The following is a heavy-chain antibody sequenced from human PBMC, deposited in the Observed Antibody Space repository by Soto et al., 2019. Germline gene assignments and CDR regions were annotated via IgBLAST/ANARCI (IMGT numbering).Heavy chain of an antibody. Sequence: GGSLRLSCAASGFTFSSYAMSWVRQAPGKGLEWVSAISGSGGSTYYADTVKGRFTISRDNSKNTLYLQMNSLRAEDTAVYYCAKDDVGELVPLDYWGQGTLVTVSS. CDR2: ISGSGGST. CDR3: AKDDVGELVPLDY. D-gene: IGHD1-26*01. V-gene: IGHV3-23*01. J-gene: IGHJ4*02. CDR1: GFTFSSYA.